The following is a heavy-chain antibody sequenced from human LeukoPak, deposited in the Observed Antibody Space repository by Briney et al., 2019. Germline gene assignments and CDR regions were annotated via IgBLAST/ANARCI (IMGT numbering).Heavy chain of an antibody. D-gene: IGHD6-13*01. Sequence: GSSVKVSCKASGGTFSSYAISWVRQAPGQGLEWMGRIIPILGIANYAQKFQGRVTITADKSTSTAYMELSSLRSEDTAVYCCARGSNSSSWYNWFDPWGQGTLVTVSS. J-gene: IGHJ5*02. CDR2: IIPILGIA. V-gene: IGHV1-69*04. CDR3: ARGSNSSSWYNWFDP. CDR1: GGTFSSYA.